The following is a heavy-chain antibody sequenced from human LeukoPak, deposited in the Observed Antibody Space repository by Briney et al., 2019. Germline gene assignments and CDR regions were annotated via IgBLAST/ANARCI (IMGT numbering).Heavy chain of an antibody. CDR3: ARGRPSGDFFDY. CDR2: LNPSGNI. CDR1: GDSISRNSHY. Sequence: SETLSLTCTVSGDSISRNSHYWCWIRQSAGKGLEWIGRLNPSGNINYNPSLKSRLTMSLDPSENKLSLKLSSVTAADTAVYYCARGRPSGDFFDYWGQGALVTVSS. D-gene: IGHD4-17*01. V-gene: IGHV4-61*02. J-gene: IGHJ4*02.